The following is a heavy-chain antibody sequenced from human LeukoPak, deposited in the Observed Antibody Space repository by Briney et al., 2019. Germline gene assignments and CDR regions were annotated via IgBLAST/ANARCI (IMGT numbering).Heavy chain of an antibody. CDR2: IKQDGSEK. Sequence: GGSLRLSCAASGFTFSSYWMSWVRQAPGKGLEWVANIKQDGSEKYYVDSVKGRFTISRDNAKNSLYLQMNSLRAEDTAVYYCARLSGGYSNYYYYMDVWGKGTTVTVSS. V-gene: IGHV3-7*01. D-gene: IGHD4-11*01. CDR1: GFTFSSYW. CDR3: ARLSGGYSNYYYYMDV. J-gene: IGHJ6*03.